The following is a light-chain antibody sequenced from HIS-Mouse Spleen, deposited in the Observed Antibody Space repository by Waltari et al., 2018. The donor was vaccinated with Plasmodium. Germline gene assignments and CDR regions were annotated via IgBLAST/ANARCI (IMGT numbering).Light chain of an antibody. V-gene: IGKV1-39*01. CDR1: QSISSY. CDR2: AAP. J-gene: IGKJ1*01. CDR3: QQNYNTWT. Sequence: DIQMTQSPSSLSASVGDRVTITCRASQSISSYLNWYQQKPGKAPKLLIYAAPSLQRGVPSRFSGSGSGTDFTLTISSLQPEDFATYYCQQNYNTWTFGQGTKVEIK.